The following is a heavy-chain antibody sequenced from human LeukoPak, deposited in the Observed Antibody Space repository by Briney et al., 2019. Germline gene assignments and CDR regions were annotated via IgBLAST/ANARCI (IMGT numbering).Heavy chain of an antibody. CDR2: IYTSGST. J-gene: IGHJ6*03. CDR1: GGSISSGSYY. CDR3: ARRSRNDYYYYYMDV. V-gene: IGHV4-61*02. D-gene: IGHD2/OR15-2a*01. Sequence: SQTLSLTCTVSGGSISSGSYYWSWIRQPAGKGLEWIGRIYTSGSTNYNPSLKSRVTISVDTSKNQFSLKLSSVTAADTAVYYCARRSRNDYYYYYMDVWGKGTTVTVSS.